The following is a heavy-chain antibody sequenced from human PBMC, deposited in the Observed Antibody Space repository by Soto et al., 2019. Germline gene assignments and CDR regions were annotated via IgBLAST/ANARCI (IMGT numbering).Heavy chain of an antibody. D-gene: IGHD6-19*01. Sequence: EVQLVESGGGLVQPGRSLRLSCAASGFTFDDYAMHWVRQATGKGLEWVSGISWNSGSIGYADSVKGRFTISRDNAKNPLYLQMNSVRAEDTALYYCAKDGYSSGWYNWFDPWGQGTLVTVSS. CDR1: GFTFDDYA. CDR3: AKDGYSSGWYNWFDP. V-gene: IGHV3-9*01. CDR2: ISWNSGSI. J-gene: IGHJ5*02.